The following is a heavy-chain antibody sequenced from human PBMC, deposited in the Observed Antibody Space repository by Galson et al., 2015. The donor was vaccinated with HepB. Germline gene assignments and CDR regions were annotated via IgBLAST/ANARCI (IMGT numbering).Heavy chain of an antibody. CDR3: ARVHVEWELLNWYFDL. CDR1: GFTFSSYW. V-gene: IGHV3-7*01. CDR2: VKHDGSEK. D-gene: IGHD1-26*01. Sequence: SLRLSCAASGFTFSSYWMSWVRQAPGKGLEWVANVKHDGSEKYYVDSVKGRFTVSRDNAKNSLYLQVNSLRAVDTAVYYCARVHVEWELLNWYFDLWGRGTLVTVSS. J-gene: IGHJ2*01.